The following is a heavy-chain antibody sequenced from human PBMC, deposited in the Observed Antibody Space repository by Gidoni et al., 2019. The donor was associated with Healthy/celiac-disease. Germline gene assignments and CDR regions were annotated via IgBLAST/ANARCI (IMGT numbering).Heavy chain of an antibody. CDR2: ICVSGIT. J-gene: IGHJ5*02. CDR1: GGSISSYY. V-gene: IGHV4-59*08. D-gene: IGHD2-2*01. Sequence: GPGLVKPSETLSLTCTVSGGSISSYYWSWIRQPPGKGLEWIGYICVSGITNYNPSLKSRVTISVDTSKIQFSLKLTSVTAADTAVYYCARHLGYCSSTSCYHQFDAWGQGTLVTVSS. CDR3: ARHLGYCSSTSCYHQFDA.